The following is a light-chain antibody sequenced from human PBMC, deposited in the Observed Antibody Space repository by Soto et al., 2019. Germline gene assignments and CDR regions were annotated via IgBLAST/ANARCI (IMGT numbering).Light chain of an antibody. Sequence: LTQPASVSGSPGQSITISFTGTSSDVGGYNYVSWYQQHPVKAPKLMIYDVTNRPSGVSDRFSGSKSGNTASLTISGLQAEDEADYYCSSYTSSSTPYVFGTGTKVTVL. CDR2: DVT. V-gene: IGLV2-14*01. CDR3: SSYTSSSTPYV. J-gene: IGLJ1*01. CDR1: SSDVGGYNY.